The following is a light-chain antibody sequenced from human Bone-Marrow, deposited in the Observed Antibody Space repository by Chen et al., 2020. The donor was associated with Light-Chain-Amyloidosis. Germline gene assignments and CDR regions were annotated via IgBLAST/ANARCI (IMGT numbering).Light chain of an antibody. CDR3: SSYTITNTLV. CDR1: SSDVGGDNS. Sequence: LNPPASLAGSPWQSIPISAPGTSSDVGGDNSVSWYQQHPDKAPKLMIYEVTNRPSWVPDRFSGSKSDNTASLTISGLQTEDEADYFCSSYTITNTLVFGSGTRVTVL. J-gene: IGLJ1*01. V-gene: IGLV2-14*01. CDR2: EVT.